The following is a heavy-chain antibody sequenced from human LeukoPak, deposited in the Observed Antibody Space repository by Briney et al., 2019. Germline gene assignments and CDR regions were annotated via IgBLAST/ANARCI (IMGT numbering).Heavy chain of an antibody. D-gene: IGHD2-2*01. Sequence: GGSLRLSCAASGFTFSSYAMSWVRQAPGKGLEWVSAISGSGGSTYYADSVKGRFTISRDNSKNTLYLQMNSLRAEDTAVYYCARAPTVLVGYCSSSSCQADYWGQGTLVTVSS. CDR1: GFTFSSYA. J-gene: IGHJ4*02. CDR3: ARAPTVLVGYCSSSSCQADY. CDR2: ISGSGGST. V-gene: IGHV3-23*01.